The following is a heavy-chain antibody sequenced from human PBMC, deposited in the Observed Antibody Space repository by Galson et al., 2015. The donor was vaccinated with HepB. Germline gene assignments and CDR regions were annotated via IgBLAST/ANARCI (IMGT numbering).Heavy chain of an antibody. Sequence: SVKVSCKVSGYTLTELSMHWVRQAPGQGLEWMGIINPSGGSTSYAQKFQGRVTMTRDTSTSTVYMELSSLRSEDTAVYYCARGRALYYYGSGSLGYAFDIWGQGTMVTVSS. CDR2: INPSGGST. CDR3: ARGRALYYYGSGSLGYAFDI. V-gene: IGHV1-46*01. D-gene: IGHD3-10*01. CDR1: GYTLTELS. J-gene: IGHJ3*02.